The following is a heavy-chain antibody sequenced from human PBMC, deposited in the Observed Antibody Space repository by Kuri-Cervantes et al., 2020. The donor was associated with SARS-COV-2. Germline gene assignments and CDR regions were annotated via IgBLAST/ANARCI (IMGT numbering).Heavy chain of an antibody. CDR3: ASPRIVGVTTLFAFDI. Sequence: GESLKISCKGSGYSFTSYWIGWVRQMPGKGLEWMGIIYPGDSDTRYSPSFQGQVTISADKSISTAYLQWSSLKASDTAMYYCASPRIVGVTTLFAFDIWGQGTMVTVSS. J-gene: IGHJ3*02. CDR1: GYSFTSYW. CDR2: IYPGDSDT. V-gene: IGHV5-51*01. D-gene: IGHD1-26*01.